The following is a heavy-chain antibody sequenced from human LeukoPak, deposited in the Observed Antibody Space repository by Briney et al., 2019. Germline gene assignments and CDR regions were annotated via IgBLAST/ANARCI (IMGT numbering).Heavy chain of an antibody. Sequence: PGGSLRLSCVASGFTFSTYGMSWVRQAPGKGLEWVSAISGSGGSTYYADSVKGRFTISRDNSKNTLYLQMNSLRAEDTAVYYCAKGAIFGVVTPFDIWGQGTMVTVSS. CDR3: AKGAIFGVVTPFDI. V-gene: IGHV3-23*01. J-gene: IGHJ3*02. CDR1: GFTFSTYG. D-gene: IGHD3-3*01. CDR2: ISGSGGST.